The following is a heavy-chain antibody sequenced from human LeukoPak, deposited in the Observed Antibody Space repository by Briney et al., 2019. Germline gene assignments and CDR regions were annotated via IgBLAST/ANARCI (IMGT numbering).Heavy chain of an antibody. CDR1: GFTVSSNY. CDR3: ARGSSGSYGELYFDY. V-gene: IGHV3-66*01. J-gene: IGHJ4*02. Sequence: GSLRLSCAASGFTVSSNYMSWVRQAPGKGLEWVSVIYSGGSTYYADSVKGRFTISRDNSKNTLYLQMNSLRAEDTAVYYCARGSSGSYGELYFDYWGQGTLVTVSS. CDR2: IYSGGST. D-gene: IGHD1-26*01.